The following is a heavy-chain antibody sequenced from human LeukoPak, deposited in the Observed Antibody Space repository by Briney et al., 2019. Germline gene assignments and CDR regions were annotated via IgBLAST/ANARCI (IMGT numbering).Heavy chain of an antibody. CDR3: ARDFHLVAANP. CDR2: ISNGSTNI. Sequence: GGALRLSCAASGFTFSSYSMNWVRQAPGKGLEWVSSISNGSTNIYYADSVKRRFTISRDNAKNSLYLQINSLRAEDTAVYYCARDFHLVAANPWGQGPLVPVSS. J-gene: IGHJ4*02. V-gene: IGHV3-21*01. D-gene: IGHD2-15*01. CDR1: GFTFSSYS.